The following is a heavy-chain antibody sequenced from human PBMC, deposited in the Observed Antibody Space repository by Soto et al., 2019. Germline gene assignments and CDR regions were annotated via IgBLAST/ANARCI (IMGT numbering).Heavy chain of an antibody. CDR3: ARGPSDYDFWSGTEYY. J-gene: IGHJ4*02. CDR1: GFTFSSYW. V-gene: IGHV3-74*01. CDR2: INSDGSST. Sequence: EVQLVESGGGLVQPGGSLRLSCAASGFTFSSYWMHWVRQAPGKGLVWVSRINSDGSSTSYADSVKGRFTISRDNAKNTLYLQMNSLIAEDTAVYYCARGPSDYDFWSGTEYYWGQGTLVTVSS. D-gene: IGHD3-3*01.